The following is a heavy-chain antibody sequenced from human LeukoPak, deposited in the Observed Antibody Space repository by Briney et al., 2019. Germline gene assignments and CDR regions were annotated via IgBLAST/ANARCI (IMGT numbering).Heavy chain of an antibody. V-gene: IGHV4-59*01. Sequence: SETLSLTCTVPGGSISSYYWSCIRQPPGKGLEWIGYIYYSGSTNYNPSLKSRVTISVDTSKNQFSLKLSSVTAADTAVYYCARVGYGGVYLGYWGQGTLVTVSS. CDR1: GGSISSYY. D-gene: IGHD5-18*01. J-gene: IGHJ4*02. CDR3: ARVGYGGVYLGY. CDR2: IYYSGST.